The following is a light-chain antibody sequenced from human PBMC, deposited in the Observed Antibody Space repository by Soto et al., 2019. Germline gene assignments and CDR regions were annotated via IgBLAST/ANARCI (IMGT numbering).Light chain of an antibody. CDR1: SSNLGSNT. CDR2: RNN. V-gene: IGLV1-44*01. Sequence: QSALTQPPSASGTPGQRVTIFCSGSSSNLGSNTVSWYQQFPGTAPKLLIYRNNQRPSGVPDRFSGSKSGTSASLAISGLQSEDEADYFCAAWDDSLNGFWVFGGGTKLTVL. J-gene: IGLJ3*02. CDR3: AAWDDSLNGFWV.